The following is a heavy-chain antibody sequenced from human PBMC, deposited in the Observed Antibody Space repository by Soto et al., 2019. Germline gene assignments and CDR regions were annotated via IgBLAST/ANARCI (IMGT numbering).Heavy chain of an antibody. D-gene: IGHD3-10*01. V-gene: IGHV1-3*01. CDR1: EFPFTTYA. Sequence: QVKLVQSGPEVKKPGASVKVSCTPSEFPFTTYALHWVRQAPGQGLEWLAWHNAGTGDTKYSQKFQGRITITRETSAGTVHIELRRLGSEDTAVYFWSSYYYGSGSPYAQFHVWGQGALVTVSS. CDR3: SSYYYGSGSPYAQFHV. J-gene: IGHJ1*01. CDR2: HNAGTGDT.